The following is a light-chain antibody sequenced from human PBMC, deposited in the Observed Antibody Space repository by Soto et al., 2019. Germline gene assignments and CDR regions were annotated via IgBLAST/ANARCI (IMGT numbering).Light chain of an antibody. CDR3: QQYNTYSPERT. V-gene: IGKV1-5*01. CDR1: QSIGRW. Sequence: PSTLSAFVGDRVTITCRASQSIGRWLAWYQQKPGKAPKLLIYDASSLESGVPSRFSGSGSGTEFTLTISSLQPDDFATYYCQQYNTYSPERTFGQGTKVDIK. J-gene: IGKJ1*01. CDR2: DAS.